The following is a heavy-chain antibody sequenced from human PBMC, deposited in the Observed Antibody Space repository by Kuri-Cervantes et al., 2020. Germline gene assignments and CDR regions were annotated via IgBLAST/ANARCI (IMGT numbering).Heavy chain of an antibody. Sequence: ASVKVSCKVSGYTLTELSIHWVRQAPGQGLEWMGWISAYNGNTNYAQKLQGRVTMTTDTSTSTAYMELSSLRSEDTAVYYRARHDYGDSPYYYYYYMDVWGKGTTVTVSS. CDR2: ISAYNGNT. V-gene: IGHV1-18*01. J-gene: IGHJ6*03. D-gene: IGHD4-17*01. CDR1: GYTLTELS. CDR3: ARHDYGDSPYYYYYYMDV.